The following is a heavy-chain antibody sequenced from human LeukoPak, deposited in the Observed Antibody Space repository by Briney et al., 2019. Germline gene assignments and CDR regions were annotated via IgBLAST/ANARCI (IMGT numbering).Heavy chain of an antibody. CDR1: GFSLSSSGMC. CDR2: IDWDDDK. J-gene: IGHJ4*02. Sequence: SGPTLVNPTQTLTLTCTFSGFSLSSSGMCVSWIRQPPGKALEWLARIDWDDDKYYSTSLKTRLTISKDTSKNQVVLKMTNMDPVDTATYYCARISPFGGVIAPYYFDYWAREPWSPSPQ. V-gene: IGHV2-70*11. CDR3: ARISPFGGVIAPYYFDY. D-gene: IGHD3-16*02.